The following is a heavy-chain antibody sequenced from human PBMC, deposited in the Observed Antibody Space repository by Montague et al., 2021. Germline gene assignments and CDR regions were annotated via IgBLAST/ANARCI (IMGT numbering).Heavy chain of an antibody. CDR1: DFTFSTYA. D-gene: IGHD3-10*01. J-gene: IGHJ4*02. CDR3: AREVAPGSGSNSVDY. CDR2: IWYDGSNK. Sequence: SLRLSCAASDFTFSTYAMHWVRQAPGKGLEWVAVIWYDGSNKFYADSVKGRFTISRDNSKNTLHLQMNNLRAEDTAMYYCAREVAPGSGSNSVDYWGQGTLVTVSS. V-gene: IGHV3-33*01.